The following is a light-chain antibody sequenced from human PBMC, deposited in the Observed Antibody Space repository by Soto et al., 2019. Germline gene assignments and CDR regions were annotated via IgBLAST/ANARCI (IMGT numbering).Light chain of an antibody. CDR2: KAS. J-gene: IGKJ5*01. Sequence: DIQMTQSPSTLSAFVGDRVTITCRASQSISGWLAWYQQKPGKGPKLLIYKASSLERGVSAGFSGGGSGTEFTLTISSLQPDDFAVYYCQHRSNWPPLTFGQGTRLEIK. CDR1: QSISGW. V-gene: IGKV1-5*03. CDR3: QHRSNWPPLT.